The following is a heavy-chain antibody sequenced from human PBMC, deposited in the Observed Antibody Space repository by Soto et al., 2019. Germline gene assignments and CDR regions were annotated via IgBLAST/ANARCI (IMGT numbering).Heavy chain of an antibody. CDR1: GFTFSDYY. Sequence: QVQLVESGGGLVKPGGPLRLSCAASGFTFSDYYMSWIRQAPGKGLEWVSYISSSSSYTSYADSVRGRFTISRDNAKNSLYLQMNSLRAEDTAVYYCAIDGSRYCSSTSCLSGYYYYGIDVWGQGTTVTVSS. CDR2: ISSSSSYT. V-gene: IGHV3-11*06. D-gene: IGHD2-2*01. J-gene: IGHJ6*02. CDR3: AIDGSRYCSSTSCLSGYYYYGIDV.